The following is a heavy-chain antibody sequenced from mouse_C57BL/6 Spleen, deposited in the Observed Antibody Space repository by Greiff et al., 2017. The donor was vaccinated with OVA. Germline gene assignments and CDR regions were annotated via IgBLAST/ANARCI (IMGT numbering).Heavy chain of an antibody. V-gene: IGHV1-54*01. CDR1: GYAFTNYL. CDR2: INPGRGGT. J-gene: IGHJ4*01. Sequence: VQLKESGAELVRPGTSVKVSCKASGYAFTNYLIEWVKQRPGQGLEWIGVINPGRGGTNYNEKFKGKATLTADKSSSTAYMQLSSLTSEDYAVYFCARGGWHRLRAMDYWGQGTTVTVSS. CDR3: ARGGWHRLRAMDY. D-gene: IGHD3-2*02.